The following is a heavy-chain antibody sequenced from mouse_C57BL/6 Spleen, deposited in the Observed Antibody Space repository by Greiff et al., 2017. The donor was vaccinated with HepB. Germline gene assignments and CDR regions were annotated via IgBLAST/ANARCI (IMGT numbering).Heavy chain of an antibody. D-gene: IGHD2-5*01. V-gene: IGHV14-4*01. CDR3: TTWDLYYSNLWFAY. Sequence: EVQLRQSGAELVRPGASVKLSCTASGFNIKDDYMHWVKQRPEQGLEWIGWIDPENGDTEYASKFQGKATITADTSSNTAYLQLSSLTSEDTAVYYCTTWDLYYSNLWFAYWGQGTLVTVSA. CDR2: IDPENGDT. J-gene: IGHJ3*01. CDR1: GFNIKDDY.